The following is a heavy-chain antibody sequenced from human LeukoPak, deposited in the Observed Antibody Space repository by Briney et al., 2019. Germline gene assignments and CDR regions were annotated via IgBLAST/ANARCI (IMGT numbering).Heavy chain of an antibody. D-gene: IGHD4-23*01. Sequence: PGGSLRLSCPASGFTFLAYAMHWVRQALGKGLEWVAVISHDGSKQHYSDSVKGRFTISRDNSRNTLYLHMDSLRLEDTAVYYCARDYLTVESPGYLDLWGQGTLVTVSS. V-gene: IGHV3-30-3*01. CDR2: ISHDGSKQ. J-gene: IGHJ5*02. CDR1: GFTFLAYA. CDR3: ARDYLTVESPGYLDL.